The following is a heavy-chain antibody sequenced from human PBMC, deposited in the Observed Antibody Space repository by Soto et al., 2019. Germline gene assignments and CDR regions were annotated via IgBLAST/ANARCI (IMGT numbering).Heavy chain of an antibody. Sequence: QPGGSLRLSCAASGFTFSSYGMHWVRQAPGKGLEWVAVISYDGSNKYYADSVKGRFTISRDNSKNTLYLQMNSLRAEDTAVYYCAKAGDYSYFEYWGQGTLVTVSS. D-gene: IGHD2-21*01. V-gene: IGHV3-30*18. J-gene: IGHJ4*02. CDR1: GFTFSSYG. CDR2: ISYDGSNK. CDR3: AKAGDYSYFEY.